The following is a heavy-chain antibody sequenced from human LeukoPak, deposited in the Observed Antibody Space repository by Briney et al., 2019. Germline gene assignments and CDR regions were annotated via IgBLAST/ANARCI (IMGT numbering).Heavy chain of an antibody. CDR2: INPSGGST. J-gene: IGHJ5*02. Sequence: ASVKVSCKASGYTFTSYYMHWVRQAPGQGLEWMGIINPSGGSTSYAQKFQGRVTMTRDTSTSTVYMELSSLRSEATAVYYCARSTSCYRRPRGRENWFDPWGQGTLVTVSS. CDR1: GYTFTSYY. V-gene: IGHV1-46*01. D-gene: IGHD2-2*01. CDR3: ARSTSCYRRPRGRENWFDP.